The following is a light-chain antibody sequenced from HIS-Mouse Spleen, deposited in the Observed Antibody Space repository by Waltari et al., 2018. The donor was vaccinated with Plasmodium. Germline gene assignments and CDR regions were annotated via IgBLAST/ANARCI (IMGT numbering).Light chain of an antibody. CDR3: QQFNSYPLT. CDR2: DAS. Sequence: AIQLTQSPSSLSASVGARVASTCRASQGISSALAWYQQKPGQAPKLLIYDASSLESGVPSRFSGSGSGTDFTLTISSLQPEDFATYYCQQFNSYPLTFGGGTKVEIK. V-gene: IGKV1-13*02. J-gene: IGKJ4*01. CDR1: QGISSA.